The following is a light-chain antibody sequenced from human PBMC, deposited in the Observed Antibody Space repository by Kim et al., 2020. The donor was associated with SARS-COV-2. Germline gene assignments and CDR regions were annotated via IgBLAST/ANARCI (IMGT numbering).Light chain of an antibody. Sequence: ALRQTVRTTCQGDRLRSYYASWYQQKPGQAPVLVIYGKNNRPSGIPDRFSGSSSGNTASLTITGAQAEDEADYYCNSRDSSGNHWVFGGGTQLTVL. J-gene: IGLJ3*02. CDR2: GKN. CDR1: RLRSYY. CDR3: NSRDSSGNHWV. V-gene: IGLV3-19*01.